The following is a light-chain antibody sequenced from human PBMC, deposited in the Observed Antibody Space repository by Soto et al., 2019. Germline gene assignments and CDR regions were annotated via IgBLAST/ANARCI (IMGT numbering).Light chain of an antibody. CDR1: QSVSSS. J-gene: IGKJ1*01. Sequence: EIVLTQSPCPLSLSPGERATLSCRASQSVSSSLAWYQQKPGQAPRLLIYDASNRATGIPDRFSGSGSGTDFTLTIRRLEPEDFAVYYCQQYGSLPTFGPGTKVDIK. CDR3: QQYGSLPT. V-gene: IGKV3-20*01. CDR2: DAS.